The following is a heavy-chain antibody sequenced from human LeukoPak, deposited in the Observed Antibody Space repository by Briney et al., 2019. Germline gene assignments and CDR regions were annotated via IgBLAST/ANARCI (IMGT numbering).Heavy chain of an antibody. CDR3: ARGSTLYYDILTGYYTPGPFDI. V-gene: IGHV4-61*08. Sequence: TSETLSLTCTVSGGSVSSAGYYWSWIRQPPGKGLEFIGYIHYSGSTNYNPSLESRVTISVDTSKNQFSLKLSSVTAADTAVYYCARGSTLYYDILTGYYTPGPFDIWGQGTMFTVSS. J-gene: IGHJ3*02. CDR2: IHYSGST. D-gene: IGHD3-9*01. CDR1: GGSVSSAGYY.